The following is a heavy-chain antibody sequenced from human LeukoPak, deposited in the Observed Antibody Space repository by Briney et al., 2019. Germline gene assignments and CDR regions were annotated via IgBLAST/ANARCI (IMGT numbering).Heavy chain of an antibody. Sequence: SETLSLTCTVSGVSISSSGYYWGWIRQPPGKGLEWIASIYYSGSTYYNPSLKSRVTISVDTSKNQLSLKLSSLTAADTAVYYCARHEYSGSYYGLSWFDPWGQGTLVTVSS. J-gene: IGHJ5*02. CDR3: ARHEYSGSYYGLSWFDP. CDR2: IYYSGST. D-gene: IGHD1-26*01. CDR1: GVSISSSGYY. V-gene: IGHV4-39*01.